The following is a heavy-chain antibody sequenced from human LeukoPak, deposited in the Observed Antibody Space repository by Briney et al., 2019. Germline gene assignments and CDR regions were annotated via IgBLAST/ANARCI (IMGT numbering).Heavy chain of an antibody. CDR2: ISGSGGST. CDR1: GFTFSSYA. V-gene: IGHV3-23*01. Sequence: PGGSLRLSCAASGFTFSSYAMSWVRQAPGKGLEWVSAISGSGGSTYYADSVKGRFTISRDNSKNTLYLQMNSLRAEDTAVYYCATKGAPYYYDSSGYSGDAFDIWGQGTMVTVSS. D-gene: IGHD3-22*01. J-gene: IGHJ3*02. CDR3: ATKGAPYYYDSSGYSGDAFDI.